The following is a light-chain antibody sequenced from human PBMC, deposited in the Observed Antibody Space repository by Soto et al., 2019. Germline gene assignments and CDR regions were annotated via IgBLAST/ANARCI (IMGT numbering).Light chain of an antibody. CDR1: QSVSSY. J-gene: IGKJ5*01. CDR3: QQRSNWPIT. CDR2: EAS. Sequence: EIVLTQSPATLSLSPGERATLSCRASQSVSSYLAWYQQKPGQAPRLLIYEASNRATGIPARFSGSGSGTDFTLTIISLEPEDFAVYYCQQRSNWPITFGQGTRLEI. V-gene: IGKV3-11*01.